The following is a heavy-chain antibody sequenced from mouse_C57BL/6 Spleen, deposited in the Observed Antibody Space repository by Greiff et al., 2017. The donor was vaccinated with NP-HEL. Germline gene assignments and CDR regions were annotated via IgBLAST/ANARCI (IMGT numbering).Heavy chain of an antibody. CDR2: ISPSDCYT. J-gene: IGHJ2*01. Sequence: QVQLQQPGAELVMPGASVKLSCKASGYTFTSYWMHWVKQRPGQGLEWIGEISPSDCYTNYHQKFKGKSTLTVDNSSSTAYLQLSSLTSEDSSVYYCARSGGDHYLDYWGQGTTLTVSS. D-gene: IGHD3-1*01. CDR1: GYTFTSYW. V-gene: IGHV1-69*01. CDR3: ARSGGDHYLDY.